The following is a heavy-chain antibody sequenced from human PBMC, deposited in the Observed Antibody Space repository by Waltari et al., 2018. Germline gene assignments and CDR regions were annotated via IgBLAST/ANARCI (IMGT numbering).Heavy chain of an antibody. V-gene: IGHV4-34*01. J-gene: IGHJ5*02. Sequence: QVQLQQWGAGLLKPSETLSLTGAVYGGSFSGYYWSWMRQPHGKGLEWIGEINHSGSTNSTPSLKSRVTISVATSKNQFSLKLSSVTAADTAVYYCARVHPRRYDFWSGYLGAGGFDPWGQGTLVTVSS. CDR3: ARVHPRRYDFWSGYLGAGGFDP. D-gene: IGHD3-3*01. CDR2: INHSGST. CDR1: GGSFSGYY.